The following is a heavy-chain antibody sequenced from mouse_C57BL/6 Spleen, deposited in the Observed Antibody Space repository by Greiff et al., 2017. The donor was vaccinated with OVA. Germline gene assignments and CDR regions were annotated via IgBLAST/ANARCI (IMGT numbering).Heavy chain of an antibody. Sequence: VQLQQSGGDLVKPGGSLKLSCAASGFTFSSYGMSWVRQTPDKRLEWVATISSGGSYTYYPDSVKGRFPIYRDNAKNTLYLQMSSLKSEDTAMYYCSRQGITVEAMDYWGQGTSVTVSS. CDR3: SRQGITVEAMDY. CDR1: GFTFSSYG. D-gene: IGHD2-4*01. V-gene: IGHV5-6*01. J-gene: IGHJ4*01. CDR2: ISSGGSYT.